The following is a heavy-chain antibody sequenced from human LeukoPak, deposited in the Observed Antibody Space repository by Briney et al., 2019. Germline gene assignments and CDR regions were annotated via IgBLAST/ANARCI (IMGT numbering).Heavy chain of an antibody. CDR2: ITWDGGSA. CDR1: GFTFHDYA. J-gene: IGHJ4*02. Sequence: GGSLRLSCAASGFTFHDYAMHWVRQAPGRGLEWVSLITWDGGSAYYTDSVKGRFTISRDSSRNSLSLQMSSLRVEDTALYYCAKEAGTRPHLPYYFDSWGQGTLVTVSS. CDR3: AKEAGTRPHLPYYFDS. V-gene: IGHV3-43D*03. D-gene: IGHD1/OR15-1a*01.